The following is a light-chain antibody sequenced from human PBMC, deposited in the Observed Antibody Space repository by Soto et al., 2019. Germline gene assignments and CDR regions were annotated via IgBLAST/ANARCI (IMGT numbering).Light chain of an antibody. V-gene: IGLV1-40*01. CDR3: QSYDNILRAWV. Sequence: QSVLTQPPSVSGAPGQRVTISCTGNSSNIGAGFDVHWYQQLPGTAPKLLIYDNSNRPSGVPDRFSGSKSGTSASLAITGLQAEDGTDYYCQSYDNILRAWVFGGGTKLTVL. CDR2: DNS. J-gene: IGLJ3*02. CDR1: SSNIGAGFD.